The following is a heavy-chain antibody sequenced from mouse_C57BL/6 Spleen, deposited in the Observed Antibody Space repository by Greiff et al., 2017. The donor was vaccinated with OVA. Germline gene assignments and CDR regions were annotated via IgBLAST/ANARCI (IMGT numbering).Heavy chain of an antibody. Sequence: EVMLVESGPELVKPGASVKMSCKASGYTFTDYNMHWVKQSHGKSLEWIGYINPNNGGTSYNQKFKGKATLTVDKSSSTAYMELRSLTSEDSAVYYCATSLRDYAMDYWGQGTSVTVSS. J-gene: IGHJ4*01. CDR3: ATSLRDYAMDY. V-gene: IGHV1-22*01. CDR2: INPNNGGT. CDR1: GYTFTDYN. D-gene: IGHD6-2*01.